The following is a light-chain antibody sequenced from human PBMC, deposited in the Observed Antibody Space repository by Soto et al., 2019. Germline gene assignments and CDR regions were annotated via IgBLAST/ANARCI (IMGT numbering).Light chain of an antibody. J-gene: IGKJ4*01. CDR1: QSISTY. CDR2: AAS. CDR3: QQSYITPRLT. V-gene: IGKV1-39*01. Sequence: DIQMTQSPSSLSASVGDRVTITCRASQSISTYLNWYQQNPGKAPKLLIYAASSLQSGVPSRFSGSGSGTDFTLTISSLQPEDFATYYCQQSYITPRLTFGGGTKVDIK.